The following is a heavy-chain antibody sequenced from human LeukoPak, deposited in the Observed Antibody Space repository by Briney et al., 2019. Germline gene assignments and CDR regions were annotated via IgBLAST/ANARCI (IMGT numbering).Heavy chain of an antibody. J-gene: IGHJ4*02. CDR2: IARDDHT. CDR3: VKERDRGTDVADDFDL. CDR1: GFTFRDYS. D-gene: IGHD6-19*01. V-gene: IGHV3-23*01. Sequence: PGGSLRLSCEASGFTFRDYSMAWVRQVPGGGLEWVSAIARDDHTVYPDPLKGRFTIPRDNSRSTLYLQMNTLRAEDTAVYCVKERDRGTDVADDFDLWGQGTLVTASS.